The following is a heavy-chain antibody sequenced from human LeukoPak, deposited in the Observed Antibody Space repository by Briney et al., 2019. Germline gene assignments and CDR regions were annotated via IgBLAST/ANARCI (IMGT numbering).Heavy chain of an antibody. D-gene: IGHD3-16*01. Sequence: PSKTLSLTCIVSGDSITSGDYYWSWIRQPPGKGLEWIGCINHSGSNYNNPSLKSRVTISMDTSKNQFSLELSGVTAADTAVYYCARDPRTGGSWYFDLWGRGTLVIVSS. CDR2: INHSGSN. CDR1: GDSITSGDYY. CDR3: ARDPRTGGSWYFDL. J-gene: IGHJ2*01. V-gene: IGHV4-30-2*01.